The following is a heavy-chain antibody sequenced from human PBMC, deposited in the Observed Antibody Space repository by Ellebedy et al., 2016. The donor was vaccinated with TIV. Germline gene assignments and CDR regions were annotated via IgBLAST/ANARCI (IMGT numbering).Heavy chain of an antibody. Sequence: SETLSLTXAVYGGSFSGYSWSWIRQPPGRGLEWIGEISHNGNTNYKPSLKSRVTISVDTSRNQFTLNLTSVTAADTAVYYCARVRPINLLYSSSSYWFGPWGQGTLVTVSS. V-gene: IGHV4-34*01. CDR1: GGSFSGYS. CDR3: ARVRPINLLYSSSSYWFGP. J-gene: IGHJ5*02. D-gene: IGHD6-6*01. CDR2: ISHNGNT.